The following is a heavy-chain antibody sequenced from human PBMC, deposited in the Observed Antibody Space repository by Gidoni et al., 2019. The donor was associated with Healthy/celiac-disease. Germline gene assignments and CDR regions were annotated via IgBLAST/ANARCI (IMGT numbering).Heavy chain of an antibody. D-gene: IGHD6-19*01. J-gene: IGHJ4*02. CDR1: GGSISSSSYY. V-gene: IGHV4-39*01. CDR2: IYYSGSP. Sequence: QLQLQESGPGLVKPSETLSLTCTVPGGSISSSSYYWGWIRQPPGKGLEWIGNIYYSGSPYYNPSLKSRVTISVDTSKNQFSLKLSSVTAADTAVYYCARPSLGQWLAFDSWGQGTLVTVSS. CDR3: ARPSLGQWLAFDS.